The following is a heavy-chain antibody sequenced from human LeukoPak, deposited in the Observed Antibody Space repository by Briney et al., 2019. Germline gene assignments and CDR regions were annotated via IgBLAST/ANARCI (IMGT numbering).Heavy chain of an antibody. D-gene: IGHD3-10*01. V-gene: IGHV4-61*01. CDR1: GGSVSSGSYY. J-gene: IGHJ4*02. Sequence: PSETLSLTCTVSGGSVSSGSYYWSWIRQPPGKGLEWIGYVYYSGSTNCNRPLKSGVTISVDTSKNQFSLKLTSVTPADTAVYYCARIFAYGSGSYYQFDYWGQGTLVTVSS. CDR3: ARIFAYGSGSYYQFDY. CDR2: VYYSGST.